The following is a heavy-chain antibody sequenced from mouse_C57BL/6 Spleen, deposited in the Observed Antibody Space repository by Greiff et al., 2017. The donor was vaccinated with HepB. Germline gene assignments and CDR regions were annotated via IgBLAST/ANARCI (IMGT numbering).Heavy chain of an antibody. CDR3: ARKNYSNYGYFDV. J-gene: IGHJ1*03. CDR2: INPSSVYT. V-gene: IGHV1-4*01. Sequence: VQLQQSGAELARPGASVKMSCKASGYTFTSYTMHWVKQRPGQGLEWIGYINPSSVYTKYNQKFKDKATLTADKSSSTAYMQLSSLTSEDSAVYYCARKNYSNYGYFDVWGTGTTVTVSS. D-gene: IGHD2-5*01. CDR1: GYTFTSYT.